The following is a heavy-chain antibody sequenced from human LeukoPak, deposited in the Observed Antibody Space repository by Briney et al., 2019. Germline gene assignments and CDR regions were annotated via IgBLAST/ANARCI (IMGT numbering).Heavy chain of an antibody. Sequence: SETLSLTCTVSGGSINTALYYWAWIRQTPEHQLEWIGSIFYSGTTFYNPSLKSRVTIFVDTSKNQFSLKLNSVTAADTAVYYCARRDIVTTINTWGQGTLVTVSS. D-gene: IGHD5-12*01. CDR2: IFYSGTT. J-gene: IGHJ4*02. CDR1: GGSINTALYY. V-gene: IGHV4-39*01. CDR3: ARRDIVTTINT.